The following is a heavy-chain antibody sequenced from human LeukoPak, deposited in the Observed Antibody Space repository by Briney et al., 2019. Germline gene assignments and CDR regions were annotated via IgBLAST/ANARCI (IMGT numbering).Heavy chain of an antibody. Sequence: SETLSLTCTVSGGSISSSNWWSWVRQPPEKGLEWIGEIYHSGSTNYNPSLKSRVTISVDKSKNQFSLKLSSVTAADTAVYYCARVESSGGLFDYWGQGTLVTVSS. J-gene: IGHJ4*02. CDR3: ARVESSGGLFDY. CDR1: GGSISSSNW. CDR2: IYHSGST. V-gene: IGHV4-4*02. D-gene: IGHD3-3*01.